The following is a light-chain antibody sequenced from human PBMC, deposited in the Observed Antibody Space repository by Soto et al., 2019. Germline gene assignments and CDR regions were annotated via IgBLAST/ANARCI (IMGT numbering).Light chain of an antibody. CDR1: SSNIGATYD. Sequence: VLTQPPSVSGAPGQRVTISCTGSSSNIGATYDVHWYQHLPGTAPKLLIYGNYNRPSGVPDRFSGSKSGASASLAITGLQAEDEADYYCQSYDSSLSEYVFGTGTKVTVL. J-gene: IGLJ1*01. V-gene: IGLV1-40*01. CDR3: QSYDSSLSEYV. CDR2: GNY.